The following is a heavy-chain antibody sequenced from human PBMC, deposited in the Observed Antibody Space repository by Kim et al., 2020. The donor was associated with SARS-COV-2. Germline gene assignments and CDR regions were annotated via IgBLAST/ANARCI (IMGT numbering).Heavy chain of an antibody. D-gene: IGHD6-6*01. CDR1: GYTFTSYD. CDR3: ADLDPSSSVPGHGMDV. V-gene: IGHV1-8*01. CDR2: MNPNSGNT. J-gene: IGHJ6*02. Sequence: ASVKVSCKASGYTFTSYDINWVRQATGQGLEWMGWMNPNSGNTGYAQKFQGRVTMTRNTSISTAYMELSSLRSEDTAVYYCADLDPSSSVPGHGMDVWGQGTTVTVSS.